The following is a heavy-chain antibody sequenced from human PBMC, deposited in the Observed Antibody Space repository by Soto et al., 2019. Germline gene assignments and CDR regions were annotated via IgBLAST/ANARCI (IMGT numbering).Heavy chain of an antibody. CDR3: ARDRAITIFGVVNRTDY. CDR2: ISSSSSTI. D-gene: IGHD3-3*01. Sequence: GGSLRLSCAASGFTFSSYSMNWVRQAPGKGLEWVSYISSSSSTIYYADSVKGRFTISRDNAKNSLYLQMNSLRDEDTAVYYCARDRAITIFGVVNRTDYWGQGTLVTVSS. CDR1: GFTFSSYS. V-gene: IGHV3-48*02. J-gene: IGHJ4*02.